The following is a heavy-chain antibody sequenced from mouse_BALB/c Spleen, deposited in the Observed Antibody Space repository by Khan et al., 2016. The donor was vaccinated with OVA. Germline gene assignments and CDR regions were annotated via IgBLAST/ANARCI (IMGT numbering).Heavy chain of an antibody. J-gene: IGHJ2*01. CDR2: ISYSGRN. V-gene: IGHV3-2*02. Sequence: EVQLQESGPGLVKPSQSLSLTCTVTGYSITSDYAWNWIRQFPGNKLEWMGYISYSGRNSYNPSLKSRISITRDTSKNQLLPQLNSVTTEDTATYYCARSVTITTVVATDFDYWGQGTTLTVSS. CDR3: ARSVTITTVVATDFDY. CDR1: GYSITSDYA. D-gene: IGHD1-1*01.